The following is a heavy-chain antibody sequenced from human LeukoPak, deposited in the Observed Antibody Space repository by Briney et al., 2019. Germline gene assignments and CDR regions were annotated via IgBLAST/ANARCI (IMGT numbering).Heavy chain of an antibody. CDR2: ISGSGGST. CDR1: GFTFSNYA. CDR3: AKDLFPWIQPWISVDY. V-gene: IGHV3-23*01. J-gene: IGHJ4*02. D-gene: IGHD5-18*01. Sequence: GGSLRLSCAASGFTFSNYAMNWVRQAPGKGLEWVSVISGSGGSTYYTDSVKGRFTISRDNSKNTLYLQMNSLRAEDTAVYYCAKDLFPWIQPWISVDYWGQGTLVTVSS.